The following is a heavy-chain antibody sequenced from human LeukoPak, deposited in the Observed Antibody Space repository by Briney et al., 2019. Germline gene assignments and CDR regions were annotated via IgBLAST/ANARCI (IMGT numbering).Heavy chain of an antibody. CDR2: INIDGSST. CDR1: GFTFSSYW. D-gene: IGHD4-17*01. V-gene: IGHV3-74*01. J-gene: IGHJ2*01. CDR3: ARDPTVTTHYWYFDL. Sequence: HTGGSLRLSCAPSGFTFSSYWMHWVRQAPGKGLVWVSHINIDGSSTSYAASVKGRFTISRDNAKNTLYLQMNRLRAEDTAVYYCARDPTVTTHYWYFDLWGRGTLVTVSS.